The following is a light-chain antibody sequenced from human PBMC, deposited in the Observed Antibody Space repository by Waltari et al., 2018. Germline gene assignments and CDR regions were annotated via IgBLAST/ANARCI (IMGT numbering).Light chain of an antibody. Sequence: EIVLTQSPGTLSLSPGERATLSCRASQSVTSISLTWYQKKVGQAPRLLIYGTSSRATGIPDSVSGSGSGTDFTLTISRLEPEDFAVYYCQQYDGEVVTFGGGTKVEI. V-gene: IGKV3-20*01. CDR2: GTS. CDR1: QSVTSIS. J-gene: IGKJ4*01. CDR3: QQYDGEVVT.